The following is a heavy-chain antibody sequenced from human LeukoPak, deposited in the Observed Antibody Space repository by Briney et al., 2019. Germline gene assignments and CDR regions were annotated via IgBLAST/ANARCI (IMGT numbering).Heavy chain of an antibody. J-gene: IGHJ4*02. Sequence: GGSLRLSCGVWGHMLRSYDMRGPGQAPGKGLEWVSSISGSGGSTYYTDSVKGRFAISRDYSNNTLYLLIIRLGTDEAEVRAGFKGARNYDFWSDDYWGQGTLVTASS. CDR2: ISGSGGST. D-gene: IGHD3-3*01. CDR3: FKGARNYDFWSDDY. CDR1: GHMLRSYD. V-gene: IGHV3-23*01.